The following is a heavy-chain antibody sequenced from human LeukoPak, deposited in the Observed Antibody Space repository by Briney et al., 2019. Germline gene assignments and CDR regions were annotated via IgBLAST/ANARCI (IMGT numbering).Heavy chain of an antibody. J-gene: IGHJ5*02. D-gene: IGHD3-22*01. CDR3: ARGVHVRTYDSHQNCFDP. CDR1: GYTFTGYY. CDR2: INPSGGST. Sequence: GASVKVSCKASGYTFTGYYIYWVRQAPGQGLEWVGLINPSGGSTNYAQKLQGRVTMTRDMSTSTVYMEVNSLRSEDTAVYYCARGVHVRTYDSHQNCFDPWGQGTLVTVSS. V-gene: IGHV1-46*01.